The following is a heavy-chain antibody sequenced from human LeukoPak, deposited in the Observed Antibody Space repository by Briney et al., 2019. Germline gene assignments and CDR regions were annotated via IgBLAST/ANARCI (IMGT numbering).Heavy chain of an antibody. CDR3: AKRVTVTTKYFDS. V-gene: IGHV3-23*01. CDR1: GFTFSNYA. CDR2: IGTGGET. D-gene: IGHD4-17*01. J-gene: IGHJ4*02. Sequence: GGSLRLSCAASGFTFSNYAMSWVRQAPGQGLEWVSVIGTGGETHYADSVRGRFTISRNNLKNTLYLQMNSLRAEDTAVYYCAKRVTVTTKYFDSWGQGTLVTVSS.